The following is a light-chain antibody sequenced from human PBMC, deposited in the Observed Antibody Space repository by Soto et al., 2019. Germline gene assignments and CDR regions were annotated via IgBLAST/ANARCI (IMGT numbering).Light chain of an antibody. J-gene: IGKJ3*01. CDR2: DAS. V-gene: IGKV3-11*01. Sequence: EIVLTQSPATLSLSPGERATLSCRASQSVSSYLAWYQQKPGQAPRLLIYDASNRATGIPARFSGSGSGTXXXXTISSLEPEDFAVYSCQQRSNWPLTFGPGTKVDIK. CDR3: QQRSNWPLT. CDR1: QSVSSY.